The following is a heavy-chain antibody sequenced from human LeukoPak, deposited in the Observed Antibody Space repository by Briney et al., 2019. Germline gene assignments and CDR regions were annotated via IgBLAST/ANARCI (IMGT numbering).Heavy chain of an antibody. Sequence: GGSLRLSCAASGFTFSSYAMSWVRQAPGKGLEWVSAISGSGGSTYYADSVKGRFTISRDNSKNTLYLQMNSLRAEDTAVYYCAKFKWFGESQRAYFDYWGQGTLVTVSS. D-gene: IGHD3-10*01. CDR1: GFTFSSYA. V-gene: IGHV3-23*01. CDR2: ISGSGGST. J-gene: IGHJ4*02. CDR3: AKFKWFGESQRAYFDY.